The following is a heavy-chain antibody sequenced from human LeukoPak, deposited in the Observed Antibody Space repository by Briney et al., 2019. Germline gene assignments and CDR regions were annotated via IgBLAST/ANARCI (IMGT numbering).Heavy chain of an antibody. V-gene: IGHV3-30*03. CDR1: GFTFSSYG. Sequence: GGSLRLSCAASGFTFSSYGMHWVRQAPGKGLEWVAVISYDGSNKYYADSVKGRFTISRDNSKNTLYLQMNSLRAEDTAVYYCAPALAYCGGDCGLPWGQGTLVTVSS. D-gene: IGHD2-21*02. J-gene: IGHJ5*02. CDR3: APALAYCGGDCGLP. CDR2: ISYDGSNK.